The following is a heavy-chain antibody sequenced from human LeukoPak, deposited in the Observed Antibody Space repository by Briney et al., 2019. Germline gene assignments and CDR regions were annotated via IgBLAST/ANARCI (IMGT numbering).Heavy chain of an antibody. V-gene: IGHV3-21*01. CDR3: ARGVATSMTADRC. Sequence: GGSLRLSCAASGFTFSSYSMNWVRQAPGKGLEWVSSISSSSSYIYYADSVKGRFTISRDNAKNSLYLQMNSLRAEDTAVYYCARGVATSMTADRCWGQGTLVTVSS. J-gene: IGHJ4*02. CDR2: ISSSSSYI. CDR1: GFTFSSYS. D-gene: IGHD5-12*01.